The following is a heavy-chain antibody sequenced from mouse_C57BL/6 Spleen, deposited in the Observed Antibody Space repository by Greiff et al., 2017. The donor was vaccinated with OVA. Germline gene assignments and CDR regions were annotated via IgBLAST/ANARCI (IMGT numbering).Heavy chain of an antibody. CDR3: VRPDYDGYAMDY. Sequence: EVQVVESGGGLVQPKGSLKLSCAASGFSFNTYAMNWVRQAPGKGLEWVARIRSKSNNYATYYADSVKDRFTISRDDSESMLYLQMNNLKTEDTAMYYCVRPDYDGYAMDYWGQGTSVTVSS. CDR1: GFSFNTYA. CDR2: IRSKSNNYAT. J-gene: IGHJ4*01. V-gene: IGHV10-1*01. D-gene: IGHD2-4*01.